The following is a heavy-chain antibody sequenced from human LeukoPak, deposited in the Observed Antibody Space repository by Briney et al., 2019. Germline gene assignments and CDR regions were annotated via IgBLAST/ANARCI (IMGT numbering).Heavy chain of an antibody. CDR1: GFTFSDYY. Sequence: GGSLRLSCAASGFTFSDYYMSWIRQAPGKGLEWVSYISSSSSYTNYADSVKGRFTISRDNAKNSLYLQMNSLRTEDTAVYYCARERPGEDTFDIWGQGTMVTVSS. CDR3: ARERPGEDTFDI. J-gene: IGHJ3*02. V-gene: IGHV3-11*06. CDR2: ISSSSSYT. D-gene: IGHD7-27*01.